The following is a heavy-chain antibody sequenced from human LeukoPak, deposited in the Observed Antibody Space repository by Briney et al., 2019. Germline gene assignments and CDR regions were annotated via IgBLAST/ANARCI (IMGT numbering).Heavy chain of an antibody. Sequence: SETLSLTCVVSGGSVSGYYWGWIRQPPGRGLEWIGYVYYSGSTNYNPSFKSRITISVDTSRNQFSLQLTSVSAADTAVYYCARSGGYSSPQNYWGQGTLVTVSS. J-gene: IGHJ4*02. CDR1: GGSVSGYY. CDR3: ARSGGYSSPQNY. D-gene: IGHD6-19*01. CDR2: VYYSGST. V-gene: IGHV4-59*02.